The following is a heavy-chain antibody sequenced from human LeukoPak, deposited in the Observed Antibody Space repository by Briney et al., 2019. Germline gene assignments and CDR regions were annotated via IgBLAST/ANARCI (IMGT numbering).Heavy chain of an antibody. V-gene: IGHV3-21*04. CDR2: ISSSSSYI. CDR3: AKDLRSVVVTAIPRYYFDY. Sequence: GGSLRLSCAASGFTFSSYSMNWVRQAPGKGLEWVSSISSSSSYIYYADSVKGRFTISRDNSKNTLYLQMNSLRAEDTAVYYCAKDLRSVVVTAIPRYYFDYWGQGTLVTVSS. D-gene: IGHD2-21*02. J-gene: IGHJ4*02. CDR1: GFTFSSYS.